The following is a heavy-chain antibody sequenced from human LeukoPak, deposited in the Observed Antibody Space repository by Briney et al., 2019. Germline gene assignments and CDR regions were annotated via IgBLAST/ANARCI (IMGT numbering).Heavy chain of an antibody. D-gene: IGHD3-22*01. Sequence: SETLSLTCTVSGGSISSYYWSWIRQPAGKGLEWIGRIYTSGSTNYNPSLKSRVTMSVDTSKNQFSLKLSPVTAADTAVYYCARDDYYYDSSGYYPRAFDIWGQGTMVTVSS. CDR2: IYTSGST. V-gene: IGHV4-4*07. CDR3: ARDDYYYDSSGYYPRAFDI. J-gene: IGHJ3*02. CDR1: GGSISSYY.